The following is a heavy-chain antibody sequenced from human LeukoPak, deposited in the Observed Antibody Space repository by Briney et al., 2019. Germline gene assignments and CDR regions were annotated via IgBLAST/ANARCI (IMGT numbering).Heavy chain of an antibody. V-gene: IGHV4-59*11. D-gene: IGHD4-17*01. J-gene: IGHJ4*02. Sequence: PSETLSLTCTVSGGSISSHYWSWIRQPPGKGLEWIGYIYYSGGTNYNPSLKSRVTISVDTSKNQFSLKLSSVTAADTAVYYCARGEYGDPLGGDYWGQGTLVTVSS. CDR3: ARGEYGDPLGGDY. CDR2: IYYSGGT. CDR1: GGSISSHY.